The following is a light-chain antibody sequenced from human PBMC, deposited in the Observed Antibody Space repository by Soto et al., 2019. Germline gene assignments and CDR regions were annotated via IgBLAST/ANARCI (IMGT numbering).Light chain of an antibody. CDR2: GAS. CDR1: QTVNNNY. J-gene: IGKJ1*01. Sequence: PGERATLSCRASQTVNNNYLAWYQQKPGQAPRLFIYGASTRATGIPDRFSGSGSGTDFTLTISRLEPEDFAVYYCQQYGSSRTFGQGTK. CDR3: QQYGSSRT. V-gene: IGKV3-20*01.